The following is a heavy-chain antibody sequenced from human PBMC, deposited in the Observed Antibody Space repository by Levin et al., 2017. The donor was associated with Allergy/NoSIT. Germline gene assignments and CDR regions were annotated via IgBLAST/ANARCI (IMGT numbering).Heavy chain of an antibody. D-gene: IGHD6-19*01. CDR2: ISWNSGSI. J-gene: IGHJ4*02. CDR1: GFTFDDYA. CDR3: AKDKGSGYETIFDY. Sequence: SLKISCAASGFTFDDYAMHWVRQAPGKGLEWVSGISWNSGSIGYADSVKGRFTISRDNAKNSLYLQMNSLRAEDTALYYCAKDKGSGYETIFDYWGQGTLVTVSS. V-gene: IGHV3-9*01.